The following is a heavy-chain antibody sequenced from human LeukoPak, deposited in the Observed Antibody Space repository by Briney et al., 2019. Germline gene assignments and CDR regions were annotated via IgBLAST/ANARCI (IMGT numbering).Heavy chain of an antibody. J-gene: IGHJ3*02. CDR3: ARDQPDYDILTGYYLGPAFDI. CDR1: GGSISSYY. V-gene: IGHV4-59*01. CDR2: IYYSGST. D-gene: IGHD3-9*01. Sequence: PSETLSLTCTVSGGSISSYYWSWIRQPPGKGLEWIGYIYYSGSTNYNPSLKSRVTISVDTSKNQFSLKLSSVTAADTAVYYCARDQPDYDILTGYYLGPAFDIWGQGTMVTVSS.